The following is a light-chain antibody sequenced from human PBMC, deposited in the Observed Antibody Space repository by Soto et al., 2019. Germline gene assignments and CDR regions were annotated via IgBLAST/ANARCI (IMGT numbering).Light chain of an antibody. CDR3: MQATQSYT. V-gene: IGKV2-24*01. Sequence: DIVLTQTRLSSPVTLGQPASISCRSSQSLVHIDGNTYFNWLQQRPGQPPRLLIYKISNRFPGVTDRVSGSGAGTDFTLKISRVEAEDVGVYYFMQATQSYTFGQGTRLEIK. CDR1: QSLVHIDGNTY. CDR2: KIS. J-gene: IGKJ2*01.